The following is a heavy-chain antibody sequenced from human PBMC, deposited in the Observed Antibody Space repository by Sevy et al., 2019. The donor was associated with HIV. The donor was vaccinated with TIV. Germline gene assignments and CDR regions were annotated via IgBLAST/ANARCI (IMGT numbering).Heavy chain of an antibody. D-gene: IGHD3-10*01. J-gene: IGHJ3*01. Sequence: SETLSLTCTVSGGSIISSTYYWGWIRQPPGKGLEWIGSVYYSGSTYYNPSLRSRVTISVDMFKDHFSLKLSSVTAADTAEYYCARRGAGPAFDVWGQGTMVTVSS. V-gene: IGHV4-39*02. CDR2: VYYSGST. CDR1: GGSIISSTYY. CDR3: ARRGAGPAFDV.